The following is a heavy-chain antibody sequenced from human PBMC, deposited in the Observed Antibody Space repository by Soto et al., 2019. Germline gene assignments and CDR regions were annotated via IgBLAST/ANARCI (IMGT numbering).Heavy chain of an antibody. J-gene: IGHJ6*02. D-gene: IGHD6-13*01. V-gene: IGHV5-10-1*01. Sequence: PGESLKISCKGSGYSFTSYWISWVRKMPGKGLEWMGRIDPSDSYTNYSPSFQGHVTISADKSISTAYLQWSSLKASDTAMYYCPRPRRGSSYPYGMDVWGQGTTVTVS. CDR1: GYSFTSYW. CDR2: IDPSDSYT. CDR3: PRPRRGSSYPYGMDV.